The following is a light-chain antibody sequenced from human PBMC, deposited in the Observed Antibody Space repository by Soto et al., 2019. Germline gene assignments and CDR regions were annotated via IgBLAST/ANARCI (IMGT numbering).Light chain of an antibody. CDR1: SSDVGGYNF. CDR3: TSYAGSNNRYV. CDR2: EIN. V-gene: IGLV2-8*01. Sequence: QSVLTQPPSASGSPGQSVTISCTGTSSDVGGYNFVSWYQQHPGKAPKLIIYEINKRPSGVPDRFSGSKSGNTASLTVSGLQAEDEADYYCTSYAGSNNRYVFGTGTKVTVL. J-gene: IGLJ1*01.